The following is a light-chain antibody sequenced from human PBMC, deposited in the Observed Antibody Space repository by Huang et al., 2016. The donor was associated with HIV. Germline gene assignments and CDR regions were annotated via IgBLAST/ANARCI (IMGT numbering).Light chain of an antibody. CDR3: LQYNNWPRT. CDR2: GAS. Sequence: ERVMTQSPDTLSVSPGQRVTLSCRASQWVSSNLAWYQQKPGQSPRLLSYGASTRVTGVPARFSGSGSGTEFTLSISSLQSEDFAVYYCLQYNNWPRTFGQGTKVEIK. CDR1: QWVSSN. V-gene: IGKV3-15*01. J-gene: IGKJ2*01.